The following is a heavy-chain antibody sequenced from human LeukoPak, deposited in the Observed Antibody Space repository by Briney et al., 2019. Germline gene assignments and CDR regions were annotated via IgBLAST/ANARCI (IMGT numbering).Heavy chain of an antibody. CDR1: GFTFSSYE. Sequence: PGGSLRLSCAASGFTFSSYEMNWVRQALGKGLEWVSYISSSGSTIYYADSVEGRFTISRDNAKNSLYLQMNSLRAEDTAVYYCAELGITMIGGVWGKGTTVTISS. CDR2: ISSSGSTI. CDR3: AELGITMIGGV. V-gene: IGHV3-48*03. J-gene: IGHJ6*04. D-gene: IGHD3-10*02.